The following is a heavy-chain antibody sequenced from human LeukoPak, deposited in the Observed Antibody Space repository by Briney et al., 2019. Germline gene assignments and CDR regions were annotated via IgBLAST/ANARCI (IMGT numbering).Heavy chain of an antibody. J-gene: IGHJ4*02. CDR3: ARGNFDSSSWYRTYDY. Sequence: PGGSLRLSCAASGFTFSSYWVSWVRQAPGKGLEWVANIKQDGSEKYYVDSVKGRFTISRDNAKNSLYLQMNSLRAEDTAVYYCARGNFDSSSWYRTYDYWGQGTLVTVSS. D-gene: IGHD6-13*01. CDR2: IKQDGSEK. V-gene: IGHV3-7*01. CDR1: GFTFSSYW.